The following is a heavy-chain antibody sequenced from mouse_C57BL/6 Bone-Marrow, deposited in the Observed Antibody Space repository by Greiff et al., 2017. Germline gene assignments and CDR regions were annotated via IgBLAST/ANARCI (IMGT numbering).Heavy chain of an antibody. J-gene: IGHJ4*01. Sequence: QVQLQQPGAELVKPGASVKLSCKASGYTFTSYWMHWVKQRPGQGLEWIGMIHPNSGSTNYNEKFKSKATLTVDKSSSTAYMQLSSLTSEDSAVYDCARSGRPDYYAMDYWGQGTSVTVSS. CDR2: IHPNSGST. D-gene: IGHD4-1*01. CDR3: ARSGRPDYYAMDY. CDR1: GYTFTSYW. V-gene: IGHV1-64*01.